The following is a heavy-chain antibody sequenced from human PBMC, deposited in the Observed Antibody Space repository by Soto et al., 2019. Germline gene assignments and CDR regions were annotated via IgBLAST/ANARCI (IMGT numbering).Heavy chain of an antibody. J-gene: IGHJ4*02. D-gene: IGHD3-3*01. CDR1: GGSIRSGDYY. Sequence: LTCTVSGGSIRSGDYYWSWIRQPPGKGLEWIGYIYYSGSTYYNPSLKSRVTISVDTSKNQFSLKLSSVTAADTAVYYCARVLESHYSLDYWGQGTLGTVSS. CDR3: ARVLESHYSLDY. CDR2: IYYSGST. V-gene: IGHV4-30-4*01.